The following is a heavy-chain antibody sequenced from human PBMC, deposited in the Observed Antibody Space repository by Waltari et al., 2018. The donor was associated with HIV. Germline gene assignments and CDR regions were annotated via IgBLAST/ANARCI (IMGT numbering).Heavy chain of an antibody. Sequence: EVLLVESGGGLAQPGGSLRLSCAGSGFPFGNTWMSWVRQAPGKGLEWVANIKDDGTEAYYLDSVKGRFTISRDNAKDSLSLQMNSLRAEDTAVYYCARGTPLYGLDVWGQGTTVTASS. CDR3: ARGTPLYGLDV. CDR2: IKDDGTEA. CDR1: GFPFGNTW. V-gene: IGHV3-7*01. D-gene: IGHD2-15*01. J-gene: IGHJ6*02.